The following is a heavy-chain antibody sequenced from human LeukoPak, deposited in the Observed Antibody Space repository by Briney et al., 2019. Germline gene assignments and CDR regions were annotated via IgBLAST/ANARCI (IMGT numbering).Heavy chain of an antibody. V-gene: IGHV3-74*01. CDR1: GFTFGTYW. CDR3: ATVFES. Sequence: GGSLRLSCGASGFTFGTYWMHWVRQAPGKGLVWVSGINSDGGTTTYADSVKGRFTISRDNAKNTVSLQMNSLSVEDTAIYYCATVFESWGQGFLVTVSS. CDR2: INSDGGTT. J-gene: IGHJ4*02.